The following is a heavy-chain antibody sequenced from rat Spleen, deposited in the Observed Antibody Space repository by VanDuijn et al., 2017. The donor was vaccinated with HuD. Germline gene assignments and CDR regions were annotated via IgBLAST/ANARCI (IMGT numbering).Heavy chain of an antibody. CDR1: GFTFNKYW. Sequence: EVQLVESGGGPVQPGRSLKLSCVASGFTFNKYWMNWIRQAPGKGLEWVASITNNGGNTYYPDSVRGRFTISRDNAKNTLYLQMNSLRSEDTATYYCARENYYSGDYWGQGVMVTVSS. J-gene: IGHJ2*01. CDR3: ARENYYSGDY. V-gene: IGHV5-31*01. CDR2: ITNNGGNT. D-gene: IGHD1-1*01.